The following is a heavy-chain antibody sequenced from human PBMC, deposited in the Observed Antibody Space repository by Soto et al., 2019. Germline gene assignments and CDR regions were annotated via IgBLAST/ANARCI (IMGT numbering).Heavy chain of an antibody. CDR1: WFSLSTSGMC. CDR2: IDWDDDK. D-gene: IGHD6-19*01. V-gene: IGHV2-70*01. Sequence: SGPTLVNPTQTLTLTCTFSWFSLSTSGMCVSWIRQPPGKALEWLALIDWDDDKYYSTSLKTRLTISKDTSKNQVVLTMTNMDPVDTATYYCARTYPGYSSGWPEVAFDIWGQGTMVTVSS. CDR3: ARTYPGYSSGWPEVAFDI. J-gene: IGHJ3*02.